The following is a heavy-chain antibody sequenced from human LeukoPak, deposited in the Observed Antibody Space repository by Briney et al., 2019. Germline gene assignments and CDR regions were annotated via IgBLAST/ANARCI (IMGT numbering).Heavy chain of an antibody. D-gene: IGHD3-10*01. V-gene: IGHV3-7*01. CDR1: GFTFTTYW. Sequence: PGGSLRLSCAASGFTFTTYWMSWVRQAPGKGLECVASIKQDGSEKYYVDSVKGRFTISRDNAKSSLNLQMSSLRAEDTAVYFCTTYGSDRGDFDYWGQGTLVTVSS. CDR3: TTYGSDRGDFDY. J-gene: IGHJ4*02. CDR2: IKQDGSEK.